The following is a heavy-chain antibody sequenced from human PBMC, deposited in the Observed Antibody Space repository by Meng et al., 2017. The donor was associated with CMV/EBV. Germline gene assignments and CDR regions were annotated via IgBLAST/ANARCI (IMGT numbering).Heavy chain of an antibody. D-gene: IGHD2-2*01. J-gene: IGHJ6*02. CDR1: GFTFDDYA. CDR2: ISSSSSYI. Sequence: GGSLRLSCAASGFTFDDYALHWVRQPPGKGLEWVSSISSSSSYIYYADSVKGRFTISRDNAKNSLYLQMNSLRAEDTAVYYCARDGLECSSTSCDYYYYYGMDVWGQGTTVTVSS. CDR3: ARDGLECSSTSCDYYYYYGMDV. V-gene: IGHV3-21*01.